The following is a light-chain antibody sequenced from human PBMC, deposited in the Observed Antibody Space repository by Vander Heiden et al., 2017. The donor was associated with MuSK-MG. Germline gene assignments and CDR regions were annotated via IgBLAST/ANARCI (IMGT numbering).Light chain of an antibody. Sequence: EVVLTQSPRTLSSSPGETATLSCRASQHVGDCLAWYKQKPGQAPRLLISGASKRAPGIPGRFSGSGSGTDFTLTIRNLESEDFALYFCQQCDSRPLSFGGGTNV. J-gene: IGKJ4*01. CDR3: QQCDSRPLS. V-gene: IGKV3-11*01. CDR1: QHVGDC. CDR2: GAS.